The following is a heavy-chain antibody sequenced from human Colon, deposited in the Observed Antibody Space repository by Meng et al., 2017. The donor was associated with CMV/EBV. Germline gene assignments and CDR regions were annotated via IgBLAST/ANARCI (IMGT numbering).Heavy chain of an antibody. CDR3: ARDVMLPAPFFDP. J-gene: IGHJ5*02. V-gene: IGHV4-61*01. CDR1: GASCDIDSHY. CDR2: VYYSGAT. D-gene: IGHD2-2*01. Sequence: SGASCDIDSHYWSWIRQPPGKGLDYIGYVYYSGATNYNPLFKSRVTISVDTSKNQFSLTLFSVTAADTAVYYCARDVMLPAPFFDPWGQGTLVTVSS.